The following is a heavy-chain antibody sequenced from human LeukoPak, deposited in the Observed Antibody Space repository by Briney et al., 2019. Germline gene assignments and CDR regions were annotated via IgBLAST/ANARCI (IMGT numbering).Heavy chain of an antibody. V-gene: IGHV4-34*01. CDR3: ARDRYCSGRSCYGPPDY. Sequence: SETLSLTCAVYGGSFSGYYWGWIRQPPGKELEWIGEINHSGSTNYNPSLKSRVTISIDTSKNQFSLKLNSVTAADTAVYYCARDRYCSGRSCYGPPDYWGQGVLVTVSS. D-gene: IGHD2-15*01. CDR1: GGSFSGYY. J-gene: IGHJ4*02. CDR2: INHSGST.